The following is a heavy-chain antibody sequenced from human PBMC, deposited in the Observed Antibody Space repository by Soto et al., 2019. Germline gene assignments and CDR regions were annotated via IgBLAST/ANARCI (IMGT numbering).Heavy chain of an antibody. V-gene: IGHV4-31*03. CDR2: IYYSGST. Sequence: SETLSLTCTVSGGSISSGGYYWSWIRQHPGKGLEWIGYIYYSGSTYYNPSLKSRVTISVDTSKNQFSLKLSSVTAADTAVYYCASDYYDSSGDGYYYYGMDVWGQGATVTVSS. D-gene: IGHD3-22*01. CDR3: ASDYYDSSGDGYYYYGMDV. J-gene: IGHJ6*02. CDR1: GGSISSGGYY.